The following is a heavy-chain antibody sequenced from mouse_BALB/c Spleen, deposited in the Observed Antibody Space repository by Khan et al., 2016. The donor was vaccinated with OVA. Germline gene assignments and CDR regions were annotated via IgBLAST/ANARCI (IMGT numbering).Heavy chain of an antibody. D-gene: IGHD3-2*02. J-gene: IGHJ2*01. CDR1: GYIFTSYW. CDR2: IYPGTDNT. CDR3: AREEALYYFDY. V-gene: IGHV1S132*01. Sequence: QVQLQQSGAELVRPGASVKLSCKTSGYIFTSYWIHWVKQRSGQGLAWIARIYPGTDNTSYNEKFKDKATLTSDKSSSTAYLPLSSLKSEDSAVYFCAREEALYYFDYWGQGTTLTVSS.